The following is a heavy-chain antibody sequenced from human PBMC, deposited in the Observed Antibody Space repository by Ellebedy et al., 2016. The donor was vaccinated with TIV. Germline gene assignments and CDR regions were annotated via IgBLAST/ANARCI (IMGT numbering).Heavy chain of an antibody. CDR2: ISGSGDST. CDR1: GFTFSSYA. J-gene: IGHJ4*02. D-gene: IGHD3-22*01. CDR3: AKVATMIVRVTYFDY. Sequence: GESLKISCAASGFTFSSYAISWVRQAPGKGLDWVSAISGSGDSTYYADSVKGRFTISRDNSKNTLYPQMNSLRAEDTAVYYCAKVATMIVRVTYFDYWGQGALVTVSS. V-gene: IGHV3-23*01.